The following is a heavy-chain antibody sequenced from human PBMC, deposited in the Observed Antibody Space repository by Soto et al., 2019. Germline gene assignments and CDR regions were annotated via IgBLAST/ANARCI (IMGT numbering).Heavy chain of an antibody. D-gene: IGHD5-18*01. V-gene: IGHV3-74*01. CDR2: INSDGTTT. J-gene: IGHJ4*02. CDR3: ARDWSYSYPS. Sequence: EVQLVESGGGLVQPGGSLRLSCVASGLVASGLNFGNTWMHWVRQPPGKGLVWVSYINSDGTTTTYADSVKGRFTISRDNAKNTVFLQMDKLRVEDTAVYDCARDWSYSYPSWGQGTLVTVSS. CDR1: GLVASGLNFGNTW.